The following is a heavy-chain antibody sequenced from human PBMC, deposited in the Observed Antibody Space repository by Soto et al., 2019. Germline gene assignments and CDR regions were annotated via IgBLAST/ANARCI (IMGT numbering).Heavy chain of an antibody. Sequence: PGGSLRLSCAASGFTFSSYAMSWVRQAPGKGLEWVANIKQDASEKNYVDSVKGRFTISRDNAENSLYLQMNSLRAEDTAVYYCASTNSLDFWGQGTLVTVSS. D-gene: IGHD1-26*01. CDR1: GFTFSSYA. J-gene: IGHJ4*02. CDR2: IKQDASEK. CDR3: ASTNSLDF. V-gene: IGHV3-7*01.